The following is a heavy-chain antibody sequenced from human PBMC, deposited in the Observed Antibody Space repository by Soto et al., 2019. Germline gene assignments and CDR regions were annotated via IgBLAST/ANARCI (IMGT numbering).Heavy chain of an antibody. CDR3: ARVNEKTASLGTFDS. CDR1: GGSVNSSNW. J-gene: IGHJ4*01. D-gene: IGHD1-1*01. Sequence: QLQESSPGLVKPSGTLSLSCAVSGGSVNSSNWWAWVRQSPGKGLEWIGEIYQSGITNYNPSLKSRVSMSIDKSNNRFSLMLTSVIAADSGVFYCARVNEKTASLGTFDSWVHGTLVTVSS. CDR2: IYQSGIT. V-gene: IGHV4-4*02.